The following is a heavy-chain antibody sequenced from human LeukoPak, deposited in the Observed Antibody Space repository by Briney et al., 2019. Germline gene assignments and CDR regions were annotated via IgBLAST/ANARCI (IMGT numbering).Heavy chain of an antibody. CDR1: GYTFTSYY. D-gene: IGHD3-22*01. Sequence: ASVKVSCKASGYTFTSYYMHWVRQAPGQGLEWMGIINPSGGSTSYAQKFQGRVTMTRDTSTSTVYMELSSLRSEDTAVYYCAGDPHGRGYYDSSGYYGGAFDIWGQGTMVTVSS. J-gene: IGHJ3*02. V-gene: IGHV1-46*01. CDR2: INPSGGST. CDR3: AGDPHGRGYYDSSGYYGGAFDI.